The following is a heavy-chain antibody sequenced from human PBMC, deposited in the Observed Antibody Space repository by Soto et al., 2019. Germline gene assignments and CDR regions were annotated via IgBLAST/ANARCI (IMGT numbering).Heavy chain of an antibody. CDR2: ISGSGGRT. J-gene: IGHJ4*02. D-gene: IGHD5-12*01. V-gene: IGHV3-23*01. Sequence: EVQLLESGGGLVQPGGSLRLSCAASGFTLSTYGVNWVRQAPGKGLEWVTGISGSGGRTYYADSVRGRFTISRDNPKNTLYLQMNSLRAEDTALYHCAKDVWGYEYFDYWGQGTLVTVSS. CDR1: GFTLSTYG. CDR3: AKDVWGYEYFDY.